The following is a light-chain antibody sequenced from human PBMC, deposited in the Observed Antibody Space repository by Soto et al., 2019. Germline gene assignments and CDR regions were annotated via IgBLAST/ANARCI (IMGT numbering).Light chain of an antibody. V-gene: IGKV1-39*01. CDR1: QRISSY. J-gene: IGKJ2*01. CDR2: AAS. Sequence: DIQMTQSPSSLSASVGDRDTITCRASQRISSYLNWYQQKPGQAPKLLIYAASSLQSGVPSRFSGSGSGTDFTLTISSLQPEDFAAYYCQQSYSTPYTFGRGTKLEIK. CDR3: QQSYSTPYT.